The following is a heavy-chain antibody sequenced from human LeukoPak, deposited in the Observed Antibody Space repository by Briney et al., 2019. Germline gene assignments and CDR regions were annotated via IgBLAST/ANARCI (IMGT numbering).Heavy chain of an antibody. Sequence: NPGGSLRLSCAASGFTFSSYSMNWVRQAPGKGLEWVSSISTNSAFIYYADSVRGRFTISRDNTKNSLYLQMDSLTADDTAVYYCARNRNDYGDYVYDYWGQGTLVTVSS. CDR1: GFTFSSYS. CDR2: ISTNSAFI. CDR3: ARNRNDYGDYVYDY. D-gene: IGHD4-17*01. V-gene: IGHV3-21*01. J-gene: IGHJ4*02.